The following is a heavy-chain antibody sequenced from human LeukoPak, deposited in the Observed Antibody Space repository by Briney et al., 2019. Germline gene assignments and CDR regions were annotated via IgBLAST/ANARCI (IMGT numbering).Heavy chain of an antibody. D-gene: IGHD2-15*01. Sequence: PSETLSLTCAAYGGTFSGYYWSWIRQPPGKGLEWIGEINHSGRTNYNPSLKSRVTIAVDTSKNQFSLKLSSVTAADTAVYYCASSIVVVVAATGFHDAFDIWGQGTMVTVSA. CDR3: ASSIVVVVAATGFHDAFDI. J-gene: IGHJ3*02. V-gene: IGHV4-34*01. CDR2: INHSGRT. CDR1: GGTFSGYY.